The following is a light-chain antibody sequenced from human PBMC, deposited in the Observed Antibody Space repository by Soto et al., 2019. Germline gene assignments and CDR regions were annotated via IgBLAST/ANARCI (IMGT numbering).Light chain of an antibody. CDR2: DVT. Sequence: QSALTQPASVSGSPGQSITISCIGTSSDIGGYDFVSWYQQHPGKAPKLLIYDVTNRPSGVSYRFSGSKSGNTASLTISGLQAEDEADYYCNSYRTGSTYVFGTGTKLTVL. V-gene: IGLV2-14*01. CDR3: NSYRTGSTYV. J-gene: IGLJ1*01. CDR1: SSDIGGYDF.